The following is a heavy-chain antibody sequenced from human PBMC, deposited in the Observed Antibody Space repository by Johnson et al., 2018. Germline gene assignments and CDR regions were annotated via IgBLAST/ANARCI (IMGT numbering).Heavy chain of an antibody. V-gene: IGHV3-30-3*01. CDR2: ILYDGTKK. D-gene: IGHD1-7*01. J-gene: IGHJ3*02. CDR1: GFTFSRYT. Sequence: QVQLVQSGGGVVQXGRSLRLSCAASGFTFSRYTMHWVRQAPGKGLEWVAVILYDGTKKYYADYVKGLFTISRDNFTNTQYLHMNSLRLEDAAVYYWTREASGTTGSFDIWGQGAMVTVSS. CDR3: TREASGTTGSFDI.